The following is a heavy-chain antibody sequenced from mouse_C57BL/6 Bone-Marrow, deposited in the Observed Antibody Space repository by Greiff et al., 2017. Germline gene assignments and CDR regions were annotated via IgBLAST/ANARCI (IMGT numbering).Heavy chain of an antibody. CDR1: GYAFSSSW. Sequence: VQLQQSGPELVKPGASVKISCKASGYAFSSSWMNWVKQRPGKGLEWIGRIYPGDGDTNYNGKFKGKATLTADNSSRTAYMQLSSLTSEDSAVYFCARSRTGDWYFDYWGQGTTLTGSS. D-gene: IGHD3-3*01. J-gene: IGHJ2*01. CDR2: IYPGDGDT. V-gene: IGHV1-82*01. CDR3: ARSRTGDWYFDY.